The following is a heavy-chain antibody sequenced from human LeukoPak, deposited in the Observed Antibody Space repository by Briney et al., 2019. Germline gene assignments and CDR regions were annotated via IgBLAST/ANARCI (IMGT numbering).Heavy chain of an antibody. J-gene: IGHJ6*02. CDR3: ARAAYYGMDV. V-gene: IGHV3-13*04. CDR1: GFAFSRYD. CDR2: IGTAGDT. Sequence: GGSLRLSRAASGFAFSRYDMHWVRQAAGKGLEWVSAIGTAGDTYYAGSAKGRFTISRENAKNSLSLQMNSLRDGDTAVYYCARAAYYGMDVWGQGTTVTVSS.